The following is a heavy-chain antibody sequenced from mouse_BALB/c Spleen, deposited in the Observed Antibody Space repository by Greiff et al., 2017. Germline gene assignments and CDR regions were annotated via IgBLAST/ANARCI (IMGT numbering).Heavy chain of an antibody. CDR2: INSNGGST. Sequence: EVKLVESGGDLVKPGGSLKLSCAASGFTFSSYGMSWVRQTPDKRLELVATINSNGGSTYYPDSVKGRFTISRDNAKNTLYLQMSSLKSEDTAMYYCARGEWLLQAMDYWGQGTSVTVSS. CDR1: GFTFSSYG. CDR3: ARGEWLLQAMDY. D-gene: IGHD2-3*01. J-gene: IGHJ4*01. V-gene: IGHV5-6-3*01.